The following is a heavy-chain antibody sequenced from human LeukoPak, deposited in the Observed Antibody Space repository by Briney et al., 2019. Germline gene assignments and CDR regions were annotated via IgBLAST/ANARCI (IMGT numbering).Heavy chain of an antibody. CDR1: GGSISTYY. J-gene: IGHJ4*02. V-gene: IGHV4-59*01. CDR2: IYDSGST. Sequence: SETLSLTCTVSGGSISTYYWSWIRQPPGKGLEWIGYIYDSGSTNYNPSLKSRVAISVDTSKNQFSLKLSSVTAADTAVYYCARDQRGPFYFDYWGRGTLVTVSS. D-gene: IGHD3-3*02. CDR3: ARDQRGPFYFDY.